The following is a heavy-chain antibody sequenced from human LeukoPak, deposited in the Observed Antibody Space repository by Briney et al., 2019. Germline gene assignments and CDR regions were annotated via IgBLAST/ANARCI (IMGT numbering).Heavy chain of an antibody. CDR2: ISDNGGST. J-gene: IGHJ5*02. D-gene: IGHD6-6*01. CDR1: GFPFSSYT. V-gene: IGHV3-64*01. Sequence: PGGSLRLSCVASGFPFSSYTLHWVRQAPGKGLEYVSVISDNGGSTNYASSVKGRFTISRDNSKNTLYLQMDSLRVEDMAVYYCARVAIAARLVGGWFDPWGQGTLVTVSS. CDR3: ARVAIAARLVGGWFDP.